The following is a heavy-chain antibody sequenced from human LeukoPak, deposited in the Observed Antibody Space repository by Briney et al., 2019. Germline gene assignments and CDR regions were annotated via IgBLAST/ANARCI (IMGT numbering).Heavy chain of an antibody. CDR1: GGSIRSYY. D-gene: IGHD2/OR15-2a*01. Sequence: PSETLSLTCTVSGGSIRSYYWSWLRQPPGKGLEWIGYINYSGSTSYNPSLRSRVTISVDTSKDQFSLKLSSVTAADTAVYYCTSSTTGGLFDPWGQGTLVTVSS. V-gene: IGHV4-59*01. CDR2: INYSGST. CDR3: TSSTTGGLFDP. J-gene: IGHJ5*02.